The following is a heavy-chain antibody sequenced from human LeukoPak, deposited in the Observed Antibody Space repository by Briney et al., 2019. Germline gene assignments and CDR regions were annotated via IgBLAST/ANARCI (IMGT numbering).Heavy chain of an antibody. CDR1: GFTFSNYA. Sequence: QPGRSLRLSCAASGFTFSNYAIHWVRQAPGKGLEWVAAISSDGSSKYYAGSVRGRSTISRDKSNNTVSLQMSSLRPEDTAVYYCAKGSSGSCYSSGDVWGQGTTVTVSS. CDR3: AKGSSGSCYSSGDV. J-gene: IGHJ6*02. V-gene: IGHV3-30*18. D-gene: IGHD2-15*01. CDR2: ISSDGSSK.